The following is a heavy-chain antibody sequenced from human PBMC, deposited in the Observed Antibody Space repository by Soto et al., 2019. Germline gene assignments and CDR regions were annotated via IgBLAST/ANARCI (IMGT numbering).Heavy chain of an antibody. CDR1: GFIFRSYA. Sequence: EVQLLESGGGLVQPGGSLRLSCAASGFIFRSYAMIWVRQAPGKGLEWVSAISDVGGGTYYADSVKGRFTISRDNSKNSLYLQMNSLRAEDTAVYYCARPLERRVHGAFDIWGQGTMVTVSS. CDR3: ARPLERRVHGAFDI. J-gene: IGHJ3*02. CDR2: ISDVGGGT. D-gene: IGHD1-1*01. V-gene: IGHV3-23*01.